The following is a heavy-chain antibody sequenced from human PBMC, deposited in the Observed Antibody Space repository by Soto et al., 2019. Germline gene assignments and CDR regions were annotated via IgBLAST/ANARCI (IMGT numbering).Heavy chain of an antibody. Sequence: QVQLVESGGGVVQPGRSLRLSCAASGFTFSSYGMHWVRQAPGKGLEWVAVISYDGSNKYYADSVKGRFTISRDNSKNTLYLQMNSLRAEDTAVYYCATINNYYGMDVWCQGTTVTVSS. CDR2: ISYDGSNK. CDR1: GFTFSSYG. CDR3: ATINNYYGMDV. V-gene: IGHV3-30*03. J-gene: IGHJ6*02.